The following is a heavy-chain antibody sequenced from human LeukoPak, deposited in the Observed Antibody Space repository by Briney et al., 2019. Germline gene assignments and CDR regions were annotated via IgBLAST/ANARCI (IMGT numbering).Heavy chain of an antibody. Sequence: GGSLRLSCAASGFTSSGYVMNWVRQALGKGVEWVSYISRSGTTISYADSVRGRLTISRDNAKNSLYLQMNSLRAEDTAVYYCARERDDYYFDYWGQGTLVTVSS. CDR1: GFTSSGYV. V-gene: IGHV3-48*03. J-gene: IGHJ4*02. D-gene: IGHD3-3*01. CDR2: ISRSGTTI. CDR3: ARERDDYYFDY.